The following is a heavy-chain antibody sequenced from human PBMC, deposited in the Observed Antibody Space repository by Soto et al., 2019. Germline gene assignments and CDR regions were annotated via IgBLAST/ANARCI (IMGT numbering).Heavy chain of an antibody. CDR3: ARAGSSGWYDY. Sequence: GGSLRLSCAASGFTFSSYDMHWVRQATGKGLEWVSAIGTAGDTYYPGSVKGRFTISRENAKNSLYLQMNSLGAGDTAVYYCARAGSSGWYDYWGQGTLVTVSS. CDR2: IGTAGDT. J-gene: IGHJ4*02. V-gene: IGHV3-13*01. D-gene: IGHD6-19*01. CDR1: GFTFSSYD.